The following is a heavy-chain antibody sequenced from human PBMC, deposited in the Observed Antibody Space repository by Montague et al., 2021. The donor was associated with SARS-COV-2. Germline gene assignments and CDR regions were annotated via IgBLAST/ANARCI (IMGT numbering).Heavy chain of an antibody. J-gene: IGHJ4*02. D-gene: IGHD4-23*01. CDR3: ARSYGTTVVTRAFDY. CDR2: IYWDDDR. V-gene: IGHV2-5*02. CDR1: GFSLSTSGVG. Sequence: PALVKPTQTLTLTCTFSGFSLSTSGVGVGWIRQPPGKALEWLALIYWDDDRRYSPSLKSRLTITKDTSKNQVVLTVTNMDPVDTATYYCARSYGTTVVTRAFDYWGQGTLVTVSS.